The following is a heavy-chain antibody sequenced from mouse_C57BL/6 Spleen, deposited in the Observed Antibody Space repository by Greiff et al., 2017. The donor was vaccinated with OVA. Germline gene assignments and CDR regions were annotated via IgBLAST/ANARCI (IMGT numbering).Heavy chain of an antibody. J-gene: IGHJ3*01. D-gene: IGHD2-3*01. V-gene: IGHV1-59*01. CDR2: IDPSDSYT. CDR1: GYTFTSYW. Sequence: QVQLQQPGAELVRPGTSVKLSCKASGYTFTSYWMHWVKQRPGQGLEWIGVIDPSDSYTNYNQKFKGKATLTVDTSSSTAYMQLSSLTSEDSAVYYCARGDGSPFAYWGQGTLVTVSA. CDR3: ARGDGSPFAY.